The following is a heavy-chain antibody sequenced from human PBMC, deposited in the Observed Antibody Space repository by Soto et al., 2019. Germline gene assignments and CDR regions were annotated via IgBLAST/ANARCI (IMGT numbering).Heavy chain of an antibody. D-gene: IGHD3-16*01. Sequence: QITLKDSGPALVEPTQPLTLTCTYSGFSLRTTGVGVGWIRRPPGKALEWLGIIHWNDDKPYSPSLKNRFNLTSDMSKSQVVRTRTNMEAVDTATYYCAHTWGLPFDYWGQGTLVIVSS. CDR2: IHWNDDK. CDR3: AHTWGLPFDY. J-gene: IGHJ4*02. V-gene: IGHV2-5*01. CDR1: GFSLRTTGVG.